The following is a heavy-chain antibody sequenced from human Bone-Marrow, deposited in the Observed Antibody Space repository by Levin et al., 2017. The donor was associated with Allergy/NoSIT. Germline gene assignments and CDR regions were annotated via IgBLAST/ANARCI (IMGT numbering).Heavy chain of an antibody. CDR1: GFTFSSSA. J-gene: IGHJ5*02. V-gene: IGHV3-23*01. CDR2: IGGSGSTT. Sequence: TGGSLRLSCTASGFTFSSSAMTWVRQAPGKGLEWVSTIGGSGSTTYYADSVKGRFTISRDNSKNTLYLQMNSLRVDDTAIFYCAKDRSMTSWGQGTRVTVSS. CDR3: AKDRSMTS.